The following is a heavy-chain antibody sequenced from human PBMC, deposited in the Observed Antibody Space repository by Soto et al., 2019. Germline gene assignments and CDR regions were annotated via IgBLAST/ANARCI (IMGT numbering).Heavy chain of an antibody. CDR3: ARDPNIVLVPAALRSYYYYYGMDV. J-gene: IGHJ6*02. D-gene: IGHD2-2*01. CDR1: GFTFSSYW. V-gene: IGHV3-7*01. CDR2: IKQDGSEK. Sequence: GGSLRLSCAASGFTFSSYWMSWVRQAPGKGLEWVANIKQDGSEKYYVDSVKGRFTISRDNAKNSLYLQMNSLRAEDTAVYYCARDPNIVLVPAALRSYYYYYGMDVRGQGTTVTV.